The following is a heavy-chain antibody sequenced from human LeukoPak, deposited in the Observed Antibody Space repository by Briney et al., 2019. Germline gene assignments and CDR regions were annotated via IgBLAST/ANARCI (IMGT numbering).Heavy chain of an antibody. CDR2: IYYSGST. CDR1: GGSISSYY. J-gene: IGHJ3*02. D-gene: IGHD2-21*02. Sequence: PSETLSLTCTVSGGSISSYYWSWIRQPPGKGLEWIGYIYYSGSTNYNPSLKSRVTISVDTSKNQFSLKLSSVTAADTAAYYCAINLCGGDCYSLAFDIWGQGTMVTVSS. V-gene: IGHV4-59*01. CDR3: AINLCGGDCYSLAFDI.